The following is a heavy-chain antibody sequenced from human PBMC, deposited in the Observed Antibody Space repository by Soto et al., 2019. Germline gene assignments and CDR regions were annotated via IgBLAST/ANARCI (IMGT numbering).Heavy chain of an antibody. CDR3: AKDRGDIVVVVAATLDY. CDR1: GFTFSSYG. Sequence: QVQLLESGGGVFQPWRSLRLSCAASGFTFSSYGMHWVRQAPGKGLEWVAVISYDGSNKYYADSVNGRFTISRDNSKNTLYLQMNSLRAEDTAVYYCAKDRGDIVVVVAATLDYWGQGTLVTVSS. J-gene: IGHJ4*02. D-gene: IGHD2-15*01. V-gene: IGHV3-30*18. CDR2: ISYDGSNK.